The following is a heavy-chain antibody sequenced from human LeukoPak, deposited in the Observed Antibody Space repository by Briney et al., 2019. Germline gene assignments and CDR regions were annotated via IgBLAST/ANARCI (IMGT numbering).Heavy chain of an antibody. J-gene: IGHJ4*02. CDR1: GGSIGSFY. D-gene: IGHD3-10*01. Sequence: PETLSLTWTVAGGSIGSFYGSWDRQLPGRGLEWNGYIHYSASPNHNPSLKSRVTISVDTSKNQFSLKLSSVTAADTAVYYCAREVTMVRGVIIFDYWGQGTLVTVSS. V-gene: IGHV4-59*01. CDR2: IHYSASP. CDR3: AREVTMVRGVIIFDY.